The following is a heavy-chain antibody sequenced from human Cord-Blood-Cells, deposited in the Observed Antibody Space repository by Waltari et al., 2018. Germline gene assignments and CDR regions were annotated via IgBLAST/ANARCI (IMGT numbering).Heavy chain of an antibody. V-gene: IGHV4-59*01. CDR3: ARMYSSSWNWFDP. D-gene: IGHD6-13*01. Sequence: QVQLQESGPGLVKPSETLSPTCTVSGVSISGYYSSLIRQPPGKGLEWIGYIYYSGSTNYNPSLKSRVTISVDTSKNQFSLKLSSVTAADTAVYYCARMYSSSWNWFDPWGQGTLVTVSS. CDR2: IYYSGST. CDR1: GVSISGYY. J-gene: IGHJ5*02.